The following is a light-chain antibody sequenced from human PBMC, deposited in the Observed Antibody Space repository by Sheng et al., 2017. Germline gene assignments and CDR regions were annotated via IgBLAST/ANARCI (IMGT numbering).Light chain of an antibody. V-gene: IGLV2-23*02. CDR3: CSYARNDTPLYV. Sequence: QSALAQPASVSESPGQSITISCTGTSSDIGSYNLVSWYQQHPGKAPKLMIYEVIKRPSGVSNRFSGSKSGNTASLTISGLLAEDEADYYCCSYARNDTPLYVFGTGTKVTVL. CDR1: SSDIGSYNL. CDR2: EVI. J-gene: IGLJ1*01.